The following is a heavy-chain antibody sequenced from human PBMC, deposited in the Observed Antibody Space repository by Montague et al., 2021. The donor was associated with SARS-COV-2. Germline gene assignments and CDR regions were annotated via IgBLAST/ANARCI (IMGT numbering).Heavy chain of an antibody. CDR3: AGGRTGTTFYYYYYYGMDV. D-gene: IGHD1/OR15-1a*01. Sequence: SETLSLTCAVYGGSFSGYYWCWIRQPPGKGLEWIGEINHSGSTNYNPSPKSRVTISVDTYKNQFSLKLSSVTAADTAVYYCAGGRTGTTFYYYYYYGMDVWGQGTTVTVSS. V-gene: IGHV4-34*01. J-gene: IGHJ6*02. CDR2: INHSGST. CDR1: GGSFSGYY.